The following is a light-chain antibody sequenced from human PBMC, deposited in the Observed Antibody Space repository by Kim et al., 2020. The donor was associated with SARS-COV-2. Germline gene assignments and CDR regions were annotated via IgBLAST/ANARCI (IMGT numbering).Light chain of an antibody. CDR2: DVS. Sequence: SVSGSPGQSITISCTGSINYVSWYQQHLGKVPKLIIYDVSNRPSGISPRFSGSKSGNTASLTISGLQAEDAADYYCSSYISSATGVFGGGTQLTVL. V-gene: IGLV2-14*03. J-gene: IGLJ3*02. CDR1: INY. CDR3: SSYISSATGV.